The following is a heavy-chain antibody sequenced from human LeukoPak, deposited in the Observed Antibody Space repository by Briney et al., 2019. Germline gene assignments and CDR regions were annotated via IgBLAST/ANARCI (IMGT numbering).Heavy chain of an antibody. D-gene: IGHD2-2*01. V-gene: IGHV1-2*02. J-gene: IGHJ3*02. Sequence: ASVKVSCKASGYTFTGYYMHWVRQAPGQGLEWMGWINPNSGGTNYAQKFQGRVTMTRDTSISTAYMELSRLRSDDTAVYYCARDPRYCSSTSCYDAFDIWGQGTMVTVSS. CDR1: GYTFTGYY. CDR2: INPNSGGT. CDR3: ARDPRYCSSTSCYDAFDI.